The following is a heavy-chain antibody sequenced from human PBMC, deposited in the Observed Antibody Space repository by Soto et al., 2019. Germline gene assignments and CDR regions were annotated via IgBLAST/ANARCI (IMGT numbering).Heavy chain of an antibody. D-gene: IGHD1-26*01. V-gene: IGHV1-69*13. J-gene: IGHJ4*02. CDR2: IIPIFGTA. Sequence: SVKVSCKASGGTFSSYAISWVRQAPGQGLEWMGGIIPIFGTANYAQKFQGRVTITADESTSTAYMELSSLRSEDTAVYYCARSGSYDRVFDYWGQGTLVTVSS. CDR3: ARSGSYDRVFDY. CDR1: GGTFSSYA.